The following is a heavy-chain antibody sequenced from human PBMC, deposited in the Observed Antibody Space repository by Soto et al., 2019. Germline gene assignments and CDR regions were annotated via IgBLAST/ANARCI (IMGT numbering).Heavy chain of an antibody. CDR3: ARDRPYLMVYANEDYGMDV. V-gene: IGHV4-31*03. CDR1: GGSISSGGYY. D-gene: IGHD2-8*01. CDR2: IYYSGST. J-gene: IGHJ6*02. Sequence: QVQLQESGPGLVKPSQTLSLTCTVSGGSISSGGYYWSWIRQHPGKGLEWIGYIYYSGSTYYNPSLKSRVTISVDTSKNQFSLKLSSVTAADTAVYYCARDRPYLMVYANEDYGMDVWGQGTTVTVSS.